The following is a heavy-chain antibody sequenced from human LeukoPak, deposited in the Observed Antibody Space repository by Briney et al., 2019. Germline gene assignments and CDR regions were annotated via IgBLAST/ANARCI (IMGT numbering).Heavy chain of an antibody. J-gene: IGHJ4*02. CDR1: GFTFSNFW. CDR2: ISRDSNYI. Sequence: GGSLRLSCAASGFTFSNFWMHWVRQAPGKGLEWVSSISRDSNYIYYADSVKGRFTISRDNAKNSLYLQMNSLRAEDTAVYYCARELTYSDYWGQGTLVTVSS. D-gene: IGHD4-11*01. CDR3: ARELTYSDY. V-gene: IGHV3-21*01.